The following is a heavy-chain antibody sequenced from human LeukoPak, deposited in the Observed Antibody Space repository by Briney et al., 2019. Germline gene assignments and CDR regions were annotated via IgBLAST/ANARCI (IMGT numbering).Heavy chain of an antibody. J-gene: IGHJ5*02. CDR3: ARVAHITIFGVVITGWFDP. Sequence: SETLSLTCTVSGGSISSGGYCWSWIRQHPGKGLEWIGYIYYSGSTYYNPSLKSRVTISVDTSKNQFSLKLSSVTAADTAVYYCARVAHITIFGVVITGWFDPWGQGTLVTVSS. V-gene: IGHV4-31*03. CDR1: GGSISSGGYC. D-gene: IGHD3-3*01. CDR2: IYYSGST.